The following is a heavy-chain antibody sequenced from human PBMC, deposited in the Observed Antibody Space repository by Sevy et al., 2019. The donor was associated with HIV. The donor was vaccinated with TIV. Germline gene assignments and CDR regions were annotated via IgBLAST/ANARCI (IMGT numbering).Heavy chain of an antibody. CDR3: ARDRTHSILLWPYYYYYGMDV. D-gene: IGHD5-18*01. CDR1: GFTFSSYW. CDR2: IKQDGSEK. Sequence: GGSLRLSCAASGFTFSSYWMSWVRQAPGKGLEWVANIKQDGSEKYYVDSVKGRFTISRDNAKNSLYLQMNSLRAEDTAVYYCARDRTHSILLWPYYYYYGMDVWGQGTTVTVSS. J-gene: IGHJ6*02. V-gene: IGHV3-7*01.